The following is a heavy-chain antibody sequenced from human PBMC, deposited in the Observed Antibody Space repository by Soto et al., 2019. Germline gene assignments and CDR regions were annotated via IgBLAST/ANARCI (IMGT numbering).Heavy chain of an antibody. D-gene: IGHD3-10*01. CDR1: GGSISSYY. J-gene: IGHJ2*01. V-gene: IGHV4-59*01. CDR3: ARADGNSGGRTSWYFDL. CDR2: IYYRGST. Sequence: QVQLQESGPGLVKPSETLSLTCTVSGGSISSYYWSWIRQPPGKGLEWIGYIYYRGSTNYNPSLKSRVTISVDTSKNQFSLKLSSVTAADTAVYYCARADGNSGGRTSWYFDLWGRGTLVTVSS.